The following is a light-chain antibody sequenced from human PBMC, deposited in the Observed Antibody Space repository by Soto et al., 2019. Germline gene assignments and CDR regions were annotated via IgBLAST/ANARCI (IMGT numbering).Light chain of an antibody. CDR3: SSYTSSSSDYV. J-gene: IGLJ1*01. Sequence: QSALTQPASVSGSPGQSITISCTGTISDVGGYNYVSWYQQHPGKAPKLMIYEVSNRPSGVSNRFSGSKSGNTASLTISGLQAEDEADYYCSSYTSSSSDYVFGTGTKVTVL. CDR1: ISDVGGYNY. CDR2: EVS. V-gene: IGLV2-14*01.